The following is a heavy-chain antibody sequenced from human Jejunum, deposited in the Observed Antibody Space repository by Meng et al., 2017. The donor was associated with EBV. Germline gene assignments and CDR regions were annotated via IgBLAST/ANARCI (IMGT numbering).Heavy chain of an antibody. CDR1: GFTFSDHY. CDR3: AKALDNDSWYYFDY. CDR2: ISSSGDVL. V-gene: IGHV3-11*01. J-gene: IGHJ4*02. Sequence: QGQRVEAGGGLVKPGGSLRLSCAASGFTFSDHYMKWIRQAPGKGLQWVSSISSSGDVLNYEDSVKGRFTISRDNAKKSLLLQMNSLRAEDTAIYYCAKALDNDSWYYFDYWGQGTLVTVSS. D-gene: IGHD6-13*01.